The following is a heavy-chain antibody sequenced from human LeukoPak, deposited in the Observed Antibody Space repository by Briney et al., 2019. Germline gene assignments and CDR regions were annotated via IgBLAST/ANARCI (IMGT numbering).Heavy chain of an antibody. D-gene: IGHD6-13*01. V-gene: IGHV3-7*04. Sequence: PGGSLRLSCAGAGFTLSNYWMSWVRQAPGKGLEWVANIRHNGNEKYYVDSVKGRFTISRDNPKNTLYLQMNSLRAEDTAIYYCARLRAAQTYDCWGQGTLVTVSS. J-gene: IGHJ4*02. CDR1: GFTLSNYW. CDR3: ARLRAAQTYDC. CDR2: IRHNGNEK.